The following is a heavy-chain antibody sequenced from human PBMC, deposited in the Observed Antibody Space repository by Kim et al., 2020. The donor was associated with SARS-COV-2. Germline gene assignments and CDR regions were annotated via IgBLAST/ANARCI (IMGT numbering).Heavy chain of an antibody. Sequence: SVKVSCKASGGTFSSYAISWVRQAPGQGLEWMGGIIPIFGTANYAQKFQGRVTITADESTSTAYMELSSLRSEDTAVYYCASSPGYYDFWSGYNWFDPWGQGTLVTVSS. CDR3: ASSPGYYDFWSGYNWFDP. CDR1: GGTFSSYA. D-gene: IGHD3-3*01. J-gene: IGHJ5*02. V-gene: IGHV1-69*13. CDR2: IIPIFGTA.